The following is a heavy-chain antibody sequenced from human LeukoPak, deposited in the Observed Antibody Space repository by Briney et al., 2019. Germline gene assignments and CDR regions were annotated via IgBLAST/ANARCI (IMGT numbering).Heavy chain of an antibody. CDR3: AREGATATGYYYYYMDV. Sequence: SETLSLTCTVSGGSISSYYWSWIRQPAGKGLEWIGRIYTSGSTNYNPSLKSRVTMSVDTSKNQFSLKLSSVTAADTAVYYCAREGATATGYYYYYMDVWGKGATVTVSS. V-gene: IGHV4-4*07. CDR2: IYTSGST. J-gene: IGHJ6*03. D-gene: IGHD5-24*01. CDR1: GGSISSYY.